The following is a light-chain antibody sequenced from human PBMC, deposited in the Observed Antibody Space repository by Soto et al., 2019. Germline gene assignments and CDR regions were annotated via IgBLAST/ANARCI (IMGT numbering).Light chain of an antibody. CDR3: GAWDDTGSGRWV. V-gene: IGLV1-44*01. Sequence: QSGLTQPPSASATPGQTITISCTGTRSNIGNNIVTWYQQLPGAAPKVVVYRTKQRPSGVPDRFSGSKSGTSASLAITGLQPEDEADYYCGAWDDTGSGRWVFGGRTKLTVL. CDR2: RTK. J-gene: IGLJ3*02. CDR1: RSNIGNNI.